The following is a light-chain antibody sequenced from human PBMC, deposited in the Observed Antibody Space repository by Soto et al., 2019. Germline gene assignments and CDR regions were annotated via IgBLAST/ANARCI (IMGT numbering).Light chain of an antibody. CDR3: QQYSNWPLT. V-gene: IGKV3-15*01. Sequence: EIVMTQSPATRSVSPGERATLSCRASQSVRSSFLAWYQQKPGQAPSLLIYGASTRATGIPARFSGSGSGTEFTLTINSLQSEDFAVYYCQQYSNWPLTFGGGTKVDIK. J-gene: IGKJ4*01. CDR2: GAS. CDR1: QSVRSSF.